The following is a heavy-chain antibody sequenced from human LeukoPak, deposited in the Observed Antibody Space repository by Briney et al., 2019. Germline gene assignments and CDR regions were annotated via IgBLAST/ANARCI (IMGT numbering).Heavy chain of an antibody. J-gene: IGHJ4*02. CDR2: IYHSGST. CDR1: GGSISSSNW. V-gene: IGHV4-4*02. CDR3: ARGWFGELLYLED. D-gene: IGHD3-10*01. Sequence: SETLSLTCAVSGGSISSSNWWSWVRQPPGKGLGWIGEIYHSGSTNYNPSLKSRVTISVDTSKNQFSLKLSSVTAADTAVYYCARGWFGELLYLEDWGQGTLVTASS.